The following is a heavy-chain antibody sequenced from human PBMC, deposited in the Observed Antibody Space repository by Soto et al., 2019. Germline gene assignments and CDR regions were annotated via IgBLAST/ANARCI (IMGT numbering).Heavy chain of an antibody. D-gene: IGHD2-15*01. CDR3: ARGIGYCSRGSCYSAWFDP. J-gene: IGHJ5*02. Sequence: GGSLRLSCAASGFTFSSYDMHWVRQATGKGLEWVSAIGTAGDTYYPGSVKGRFTISRENAKSSLYLQMNRLRAGDTAVYYCARGIGYCSRGSCYSAWFDPWGEGTLVTVSS. CDR2: IGTAGDT. CDR1: GFTFSSYD. V-gene: IGHV3-13*01.